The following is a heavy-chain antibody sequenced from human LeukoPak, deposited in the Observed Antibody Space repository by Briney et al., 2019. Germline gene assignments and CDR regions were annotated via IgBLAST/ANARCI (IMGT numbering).Heavy chain of an antibody. CDR2: IIPISGTA. V-gene: IGHV1-69*05. J-gene: IGHJ4*02. CDR1: GGTFISYA. CDR3: ARGLVGYSYGYYDY. Sequence: SVKVSFKASGGTFISYAISWVRQAPGQGHEWMGRIIPISGTANYAQKFQGRVTITTDESTSTAYMELSSLRSEDTAVYYCARGLVGYSYGYYDYWGEGTLVTVSP. D-gene: IGHD5-18*01.